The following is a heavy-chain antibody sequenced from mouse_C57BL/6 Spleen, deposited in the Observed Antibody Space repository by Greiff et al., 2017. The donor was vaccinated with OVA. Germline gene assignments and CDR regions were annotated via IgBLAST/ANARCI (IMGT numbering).Heavy chain of an antibody. D-gene: IGHD1-1*01. CDR3: ARNPDYGSLYYYAMDY. V-gene: IGHV8-12*01. J-gene: IGHJ4*01. CDR2: IYWDDDK. CDR1: GFSLSTSGMG. Sequence: QVTLKESGPGILQSSQTLSLTCSFSGFSLSTSGMGVSWIRQPSGKGLEWLAHIYWDDDKRYNPSLKSRLTISQDTSRTQVFLKSTSVDTSDTATYYCARNPDYGSLYYYAMDYWGQGTSVTVSS.